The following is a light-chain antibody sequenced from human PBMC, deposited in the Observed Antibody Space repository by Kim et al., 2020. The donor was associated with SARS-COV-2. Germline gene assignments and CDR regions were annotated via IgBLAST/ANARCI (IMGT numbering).Light chain of an antibody. CDR1: NIGSKS. J-gene: IGLJ2*01. Sequence: GKTARITWGGNNIGSKSVHWYQQKPGQAPVLVIYYDSDRPSGIPERFSGSNSGNTATLTISRVEAGDEADYYCQVWDSSSDHPHVVFGGGTQLTVL. CDR2: YDS. CDR3: QVWDSSSDHPHVV. V-gene: IGLV3-21*04.